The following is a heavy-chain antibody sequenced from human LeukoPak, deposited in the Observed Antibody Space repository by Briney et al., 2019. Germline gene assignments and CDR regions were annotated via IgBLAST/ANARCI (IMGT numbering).Heavy chain of an antibody. D-gene: IGHD5-24*01. Sequence: SETLSLTCIVSGGSISSSSYYWGWIRQPPGKGLEWIGNIYYSGSTYYNPSLKSRVTISVDTSKNQFSLKLSSVTAADTAVYYCASYRRDGYNPAMWYFDYWGQGPLVTVSS. J-gene: IGHJ4*02. CDR3: ASYRRDGYNPAMWYFDY. V-gene: IGHV4-39*01. CDR2: IYYSGST. CDR1: GGSISSSSYY.